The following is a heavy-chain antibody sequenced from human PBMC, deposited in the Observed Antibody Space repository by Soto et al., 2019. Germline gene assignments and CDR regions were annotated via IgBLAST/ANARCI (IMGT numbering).Heavy chain of an antibody. V-gene: IGHV4-31*03. Sequence: QVQLQESGPGLVKPSQTLSLTCTVSGGSITSSGYYWSWIRQHPGEGLEWIGFTSNSGSTSYNPSXKCXVTISVDTSSTQFSLNLKSVTAADTAVYYCARGGGSTKVDYWGQGTLVTVSP. CDR2: TSNSGST. J-gene: IGHJ4*02. D-gene: IGHD2-2*01. CDR1: GGSITSSGYY. CDR3: ARGGGSTKVDY.